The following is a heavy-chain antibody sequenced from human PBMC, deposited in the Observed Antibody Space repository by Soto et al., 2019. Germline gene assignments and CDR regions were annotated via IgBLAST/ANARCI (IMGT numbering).Heavy chain of an antibody. J-gene: IGHJ5*02. CDR3: ARGLYYYDSSGYYSP. Sequence: EVQLVESGGDLVKPGGSLRLSCAASGFTFSSYSMNWVRQAPGKGLEWVSSISSSSSYIYYADSVKGRFTISRDNAKNSLYLQKNSLRAEDTAVYYCARGLYYYDSSGYYSPWGQGTLVTVSS. D-gene: IGHD3-22*01. CDR2: ISSSSSYI. V-gene: IGHV3-21*01. CDR1: GFTFSSYS.